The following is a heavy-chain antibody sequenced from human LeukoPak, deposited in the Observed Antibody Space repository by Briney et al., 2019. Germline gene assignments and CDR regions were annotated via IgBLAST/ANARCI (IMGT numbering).Heavy chain of an antibody. Sequence: GGSLRLSCAASGFTFSDFYMSWVRQAPGKGLEWVSAISGSGGSTYYADSVKGRFTISRDNSKNTLYLQMNSLRAEDTAVYYCAKARVWFGELLYGLFDYWGQGTLVTVSS. CDR2: ISGSGGST. J-gene: IGHJ4*02. V-gene: IGHV3-23*01. CDR1: GFTFSDFY. CDR3: AKARVWFGELLYGLFDY. D-gene: IGHD3-10*01.